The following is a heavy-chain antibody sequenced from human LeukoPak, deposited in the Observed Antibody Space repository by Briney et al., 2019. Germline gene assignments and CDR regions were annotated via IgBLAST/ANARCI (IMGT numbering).Heavy chain of an antibody. CDR3: ARRAGAYSHPYDY. CDR1: GFTVSSNS. CDR2: IYSDNT. V-gene: IGHV3-53*01. Sequence: GGSLRLSCTVSGFTVSSNSMSWVRQAPGKGLEWVSFIYSDNTHYSDSVKGRFTISRDNSKNTPYLQMNSLRAEDTAVYYCARRAGAYSHPYDYWGQGTLVTVSS. D-gene: IGHD4/OR15-4a*01. J-gene: IGHJ4*02.